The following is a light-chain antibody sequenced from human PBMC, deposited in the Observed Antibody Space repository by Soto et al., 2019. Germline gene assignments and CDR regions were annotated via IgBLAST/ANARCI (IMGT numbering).Light chain of an antibody. J-gene: IGLJ2*01. V-gene: IGLV2-14*01. CDR2: EVS. CDR3: SSYTSSTTRV. Sequence: QSALTQPASVSGSPGQSITISYTGASSDVGAFNYVSWYQQHPGKAPKLLIYEVSNRPSGLSNRFSGSKSGNTASLTISGLQAEDEADYYCSSYTSSTTRVFGGGTKLTVL. CDR1: SSDVGAFNY.